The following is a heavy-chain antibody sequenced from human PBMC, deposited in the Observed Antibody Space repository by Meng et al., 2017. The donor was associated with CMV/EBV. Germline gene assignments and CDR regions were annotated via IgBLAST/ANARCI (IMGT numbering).Heavy chain of an antibody. CDR1: GGTFSSYA. CDR3: ASPITIFGVVPRDDAFDI. J-gene: IGHJ3*02. D-gene: IGHD3-3*01. Sequence: VKVSCKASGGTFSSYAISWVRQAPGQGLEWMGGIIPILGIANYAQKFQGRVTITADKSTSTAYMELSSLRSEDTAVYYCASPITIFGVVPRDDAFDIWGQGTMVTVSS. CDR2: IIPILGIA. V-gene: IGHV1-69*10.